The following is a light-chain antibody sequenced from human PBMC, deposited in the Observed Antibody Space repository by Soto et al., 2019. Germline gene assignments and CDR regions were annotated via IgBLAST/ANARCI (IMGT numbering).Light chain of an antibody. CDR1: SSNIGSNY. Sequence: QSVLTQPPSASGTPGQRVTISCSGSSSNIGSNYVYWYQQVPGTAPKLLIYSNNQRPSGVPDRFSGSRSGTSASLVISGLRSEDEAHYHCSAWDDSLSGRVFGGGTKVTV. CDR3: SAWDDSLSGRV. CDR2: SNN. J-gene: IGLJ2*01. V-gene: IGLV1-47*02.